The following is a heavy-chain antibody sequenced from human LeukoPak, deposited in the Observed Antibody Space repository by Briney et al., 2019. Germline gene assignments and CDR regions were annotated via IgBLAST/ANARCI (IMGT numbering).Heavy chain of an antibody. Sequence: SETLSLTCAVYGGSFSGYYGSWIRQPPGKGLEWIGEINHSGSTNYNPSLKSRVTISVDTSKNQFSLRLSSVTAADTAVYYCARVRNCSSTSCSHYYYYYMDVWGKGTTVTVSS. CDR1: GGSFSGYY. V-gene: IGHV4-34*01. CDR3: ARVRNCSSTSCSHYYYYYMDV. J-gene: IGHJ6*03. D-gene: IGHD2-2*01. CDR2: INHSGST.